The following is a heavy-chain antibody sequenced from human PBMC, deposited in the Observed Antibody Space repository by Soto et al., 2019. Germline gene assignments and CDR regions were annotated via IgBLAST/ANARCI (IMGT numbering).Heavy chain of an antibody. Sequence: EVQLLDSGGGLVQPGGSLRLSCAASGFTFSNYAMSWVRQAPGKGLEWVSAIGGSGDWTYYADSVKGRFTISRDNSTNTLVLQMISLRAEETAVDYCAIGGGTYWSDIGADSAFDYWAQGSLVTLSS. CDR3: AIGGGTYWSDIGADSAFDY. V-gene: IGHV3-23*01. D-gene: IGHD3-10*01. CDR2: IGGSGDWT. CDR1: GFTFSNYA. J-gene: IGHJ4*02.